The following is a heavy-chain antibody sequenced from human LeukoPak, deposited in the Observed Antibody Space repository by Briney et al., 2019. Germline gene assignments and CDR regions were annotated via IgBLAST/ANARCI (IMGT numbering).Heavy chain of an antibody. CDR1: GFTFSDNW. Sequence: PGGSLRLSCAVSGFTFSDNWMSWVRQAPGKGLEWVANIKEDGSEKNYVDSVKGRFTISRDNAKNSLYLQMNSLRAEDTAVYYCASLTVTGGSLSDYWGQGTLVTVSS. CDR3: ASLTVTGGSLSDY. V-gene: IGHV3-7*02. CDR2: IKEDGSEK. D-gene: IGHD2-15*01. J-gene: IGHJ4*02.